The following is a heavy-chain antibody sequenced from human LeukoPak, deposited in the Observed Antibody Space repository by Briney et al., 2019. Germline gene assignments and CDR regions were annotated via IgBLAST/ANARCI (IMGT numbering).Heavy chain of an antibody. Sequence: GGSLRLSCAASGFTFSRYWMHWVRQAPGKGLVWVSRIKREGSITNYADCVKGRFAISRDNSKNTLYLQMNSLRAEDTAVYYCAKEGSSGHFDYWGQGTLVTVSS. V-gene: IGHV3-74*01. CDR1: GFTFSRYW. D-gene: IGHD6-13*01. J-gene: IGHJ4*02. CDR3: AKEGSSGHFDY. CDR2: IKREGSIT.